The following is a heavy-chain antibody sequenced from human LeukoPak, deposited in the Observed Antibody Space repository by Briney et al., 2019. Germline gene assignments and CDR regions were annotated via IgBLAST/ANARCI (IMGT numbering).Heavy chain of an antibody. Sequence: SETLSLTCTVSGGSTSSYYWSWIRQPPGKGLEWIGYIYYSGSTNYNPSLKSRVTISVDTSKNQFSLKLSSVTAADTAVYYCARHSYDYVWGSYPEGAFDIWGQGTMVTVSS. CDR3: ARHSYDYVWGSYPEGAFDI. J-gene: IGHJ3*02. D-gene: IGHD3-16*02. CDR2: IYYSGST. V-gene: IGHV4-59*08. CDR1: GGSTSSYY.